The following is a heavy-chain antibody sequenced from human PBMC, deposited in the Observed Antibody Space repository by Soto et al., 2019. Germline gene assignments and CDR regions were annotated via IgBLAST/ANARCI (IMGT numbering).Heavy chain of an antibody. D-gene: IGHD6-6*01. CDR1: GFTFSGCV. CDR2: IRNKANNYAA. Sequence: EVQLVESGGGLVQPGESLKLSCATSGFTFSGCVMHWVRQASGKGLEWVGHIRNKANNYAAAYAGSLKGRFTISRDNSKNTLYLQMNSLRAEDTAVYYCAKGLIAARGAGYYYYGMDVWGQGTTVTVSS. J-gene: IGHJ6*02. V-gene: IGHV3-73*02. CDR3: AKGLIAARGAGYYYYGMDV.